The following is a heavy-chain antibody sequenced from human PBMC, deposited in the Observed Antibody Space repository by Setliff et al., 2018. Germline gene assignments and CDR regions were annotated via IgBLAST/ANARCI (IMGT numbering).Heavy chain of an antibody. J-gene: IGHJ4*02. CDR2: TYDSGST. D-gene: IGHD4-17*01. CDR1: GGSITSHY. V-gene: IGHV4-39*07. Sequence: SETLSLTCSVSGGSITSHYWSWIRQSPGKGLEWIGSTYDSGSTYYNPSLNSRVTISEDTSKNQFSLKLTSVTAADAAVYYCARAAVTSGARADYFDNWGRGTLVTVSS. CDR3: ARAAVTSGARADYFDN.